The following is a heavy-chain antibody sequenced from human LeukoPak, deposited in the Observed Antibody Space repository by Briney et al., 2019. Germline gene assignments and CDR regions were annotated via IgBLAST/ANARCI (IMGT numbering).Heavy chain of an antibody. V-gene: IGHV3-33*01. Sequence: GGSLRLSCAASGFTFSSYGMHWVRQAPGKGLEWVAVIWYDGSNKYYADSVKGRFTISRDNSKNTLYLQMNSLRAEDTAVYYCARDRGHGGYFDFDYWGQGTLVTVSS. J-gene: IGHJ4*02. D-gene: IGHD5-12*01. CDR1: GFTFSSYG. CDR3: ARDRGHGGYFDFDY. CDR2: IWYDGSNK.